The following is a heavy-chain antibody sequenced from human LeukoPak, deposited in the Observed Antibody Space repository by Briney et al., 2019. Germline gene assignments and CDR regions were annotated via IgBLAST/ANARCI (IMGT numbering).Heavy chain of an antibody. CDR2: ISSSDSTV. J-gene: IGHJ4*02. V-gene: IGHV3-48*03. CDR3: ARVERFGGATNGVDY. CDR1: GFTFSTYE. Sequence: GGSLRLSCVASGFTFSTYEMNWVRQAPGKGLEWVSYISSSDSTVYYADSVKGRFTISRDNVKNSLYLQMNSLRAEDTAVYYCARVERFGGATNGVDYWGQGTLVTVSS. D-gene: IGHD1-26*01.